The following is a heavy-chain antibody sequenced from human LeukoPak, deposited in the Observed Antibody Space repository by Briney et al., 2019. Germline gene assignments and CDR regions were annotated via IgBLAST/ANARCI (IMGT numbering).Heavy chain of an antibody. CDR2: ISATGGTI. CDR1: GFTFSSNG. D-gene: IGHD1-7*01. CDR3: ARDAGNYRQVLEY. Sequence: GGSLRLSCAASGFTFSSNGMNWVRQAPGKGLEWVSYISATGGTIYYADSVKGRFTISRDNSKNTLCLQMNSLRSDDTALYYCARDAGNYRQVLEYWGQGTLVTVSS. J-gene: IGHJ4*02. V-gene: IGHV3-48*01.